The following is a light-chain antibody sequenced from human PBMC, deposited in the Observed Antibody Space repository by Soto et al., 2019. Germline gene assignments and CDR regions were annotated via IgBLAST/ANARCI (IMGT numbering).Light chain of an antibody. V-gene: IGLV2-14*01. J-gene: IGLJ1*01. CDR1: SSDVGGYDY. CDR3: TSYTSSSTQV. CDR2: EVT. Sequence: LTQPASVSGSPGQSITISCTGTSSDVGGYDYVSWYQQHPGTAPRLIIFEVTNRPSGVSNRFSGSKSGNTASLTISGLQAEDEADYYCTSYTSSSTQVFGTGTKGTVL.